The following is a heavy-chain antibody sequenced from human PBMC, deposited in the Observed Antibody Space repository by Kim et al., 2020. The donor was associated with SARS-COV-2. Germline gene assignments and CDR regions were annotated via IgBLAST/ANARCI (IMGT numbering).Heavy chain of an antibody. CDR3: ATYAFQCRYFDL. D-gene: IGHD2-2*01. CDR1: GYTLSELS. J-gene: IGHJ4*02. Sequence: ASVKVSCKVSGYTLSELSMHWVRQARGEGLEWMGGFDPENGETVYAPEFQDRVTMTDDTATDTGYMELSDLSSEESAVYFCATYAFQCRYFDLWGQGTLV. CDR2: FDPENGET. V-gene: IGHV1-24*01.